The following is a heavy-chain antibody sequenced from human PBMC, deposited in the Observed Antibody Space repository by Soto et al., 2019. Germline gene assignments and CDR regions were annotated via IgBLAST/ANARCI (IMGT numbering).Heavy chain of an antibody. D-gene: IGHD6-13*01. Sequence: QVQLVESGGGVVQPGRSLRLSCVASGFTFSNYGMHWVRQAPGKGLEWVAVISYDGSNKYYAESVKGRFTISRDNFKNTLYLKMNSLRAEDTAMYDCARIPHPIAAAGGGYWGQGTLVTVSS. V-gene: IGHV3-30*03. CDR3: ARIPHPIAAAGGGY. CDR2: ISYDGSNK. CDR1: GFTFSNYG. J-gene: IGHJ4*02.